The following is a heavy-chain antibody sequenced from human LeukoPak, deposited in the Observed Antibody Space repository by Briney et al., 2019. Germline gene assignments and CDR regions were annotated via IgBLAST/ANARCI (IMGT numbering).Heavy chain of an antibody. D-gene: IGHD7-27*01. CDR1: GFTFSSYA. CDR3: AREMLGSEAFDI. J-gene: IGHJ3*02. V-gene: IGHV3-23*01. CDR2: ISGSGGST. Sequence: GGSLRLSCAASGFTFSSYAMSWVRQAPGKGLEWASAISGSGGSTYYADSVKGRFTISRDNSKNTLYLQMNSLRAEDTAVYYRAREMLGSEAFDIWGQGTMVTVSS.